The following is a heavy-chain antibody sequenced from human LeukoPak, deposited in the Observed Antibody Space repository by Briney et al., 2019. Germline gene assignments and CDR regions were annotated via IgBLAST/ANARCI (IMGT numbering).Heavy chain of an antibody. J-gene: IGHJ3*02. CDR2: IYHSGST. CDR1: GGSTSSGGYS. Sequence: SETLSLTCAVSGGSTSSGGYSWSWIRQPPGKGLEWIGYIYHSGSTYYNPSLKSRVTISVDWSKNQFSLKLSSVTAADTAVYYCARGYDAFDIWGQGTMVTVSS. CDR3: ARGYDAFDI. V-gene: IGHV4-30-2*01.